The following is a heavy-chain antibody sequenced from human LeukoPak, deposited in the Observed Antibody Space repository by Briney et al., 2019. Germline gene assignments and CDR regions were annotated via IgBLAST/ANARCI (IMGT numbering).Heavy chain of an antibody. J-gene: IGHJ3*02. CDR3: AKHGLAYCGGDCSKPNDAFDI. CDR2: ISSSSSTI. D-gene: IGHD2-21*02. CDR1: GFTFSSYS. Sequence: GGSLRLSCAASGFTFSSYSMNWVRQAPGKGLEWVSYISSSSSTIYYADSVKGRFTISRDNSKNTLYLQTNSLRAEDTAVYYCAKHGLAYCGGDCSKPNDAFDIWGQGTMVTVSS. V-gene: IGHV3-48*01.